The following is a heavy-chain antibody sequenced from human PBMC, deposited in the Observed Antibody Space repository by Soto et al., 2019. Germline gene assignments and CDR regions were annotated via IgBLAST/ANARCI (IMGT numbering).Heavy chain of an antibody. CDR2: IYSGGTT. V-gene: IGHV3-53*04. CDR1: GFIVSGLY. Sequence: EVQLVESGGGLVQPGGSLRLSCAASGFIVSGLYMSWVRQAPGRGLEWVSVIYSGGTTRYADFVKGRFFISRHDSENTLNLQMNSLRADDTAVYYCARGPGDSLWIAARPGWFDPWGQGTLVIVSS. D-gene: IGHD6-6*01. CDR3: ARGPGDSLWIAARPGWFDP. J-gene: IGHJ5*02.